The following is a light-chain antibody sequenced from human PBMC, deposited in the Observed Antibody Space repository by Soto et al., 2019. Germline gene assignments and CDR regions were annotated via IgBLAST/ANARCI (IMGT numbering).Light chain of an antibody. Sequence: QSVLTQPPSVSAAPGQNVTISCSGSSSNVGNNDVSWYQQLPGTAPRFLIYDNSERPSGIPDRFSGSKSGTSATLGITGLQTGDEADYYCGTWDSSLSAVVFGGGTKLTVL. J-gene: IGLJ2*01. CDR3: GTWDSSLSAVV. CDR1: SSNVGNND. CDR2: DNS. V-gene: IGLV1-51*01.